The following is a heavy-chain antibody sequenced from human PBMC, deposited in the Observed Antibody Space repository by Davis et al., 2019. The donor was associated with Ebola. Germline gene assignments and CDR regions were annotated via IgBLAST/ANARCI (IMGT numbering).Heavy chain of an antibody. Sequence: AASVKVSCKASGYTFTSYYMHWVRQAPGQGLEWMGIINPSGGSTSYAQKFQGRVTMTRDTSTSTAYMELRSLRSDDTAVYYCARTIVASPFDIWGQGTMVIVSS. CDR2: INPSGGST. CDR1: GYTFTSYY. D-gene: IGHD2-15*01. CDR3: ARTIVASPFDI. J-gene: IGHJ3*02. V-gene: IGHV1-46*01.